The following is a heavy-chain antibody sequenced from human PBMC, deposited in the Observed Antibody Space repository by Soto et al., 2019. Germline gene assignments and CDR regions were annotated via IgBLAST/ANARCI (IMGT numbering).Heavy chain of an antibody. J-gene: IGHJ4*02. V-gene: IGHV3-23*01. CDR3: AKIGSSSSVSLPLVLLDY. CDR2: IPGSGGST. Sequence: PGGSLRLSCAASGFTFSNYAMSWARQSPGKGLEWVSAIPGSGGSTYYAGSVKGRFTISRDNSKNTLYLQMNSLRVEDTAVYYCAKIGSSSSVSLPLVLLDYWGQGALVTVSS. D-gene: IGHD6-6*01. CDR1: GFTFSNYA.